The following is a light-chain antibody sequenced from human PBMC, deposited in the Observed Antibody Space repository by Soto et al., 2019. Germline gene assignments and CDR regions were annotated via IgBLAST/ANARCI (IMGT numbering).Light chain of an antibody. J-gene: IGKJ1*01. CDR2: AAS. V-gene: IGKV3-20*01. CDR3: QQYGSSPKT. Sequence: EIVLTQSPGTLSLSPGDRATLSCRASQTISSTYLAWYQQKPGQAPRLLIYAASNRATGIPDRFSGSGSGTDFTLTISRLEPEDFAVYYCQQYGSSPKTFGHGTKVE. CDR1: QTISSTY.